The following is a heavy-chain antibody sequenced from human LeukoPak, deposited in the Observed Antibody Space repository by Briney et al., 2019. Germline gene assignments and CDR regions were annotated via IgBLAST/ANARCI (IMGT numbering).Heavy chain of an antibody. CDR2: INHSGTT. CDR1: TGSFSGYY. D-gene: IGHD4-17*01. Sequence: SETLSLTCSVSTGSFSGYYWSWIRQSPGKGLEWIGEINHSGTTNYNPSLKSRVTMSVDTSENQFSLKLSSVTAADTAVYYCARVADYGDYVGGDWIDPWGQGTLVTVSS. CDR3: ARVADYGDYVGGDWIDP. V-gene: IGHV4-34*10. J-gene: IGHJ5*02.